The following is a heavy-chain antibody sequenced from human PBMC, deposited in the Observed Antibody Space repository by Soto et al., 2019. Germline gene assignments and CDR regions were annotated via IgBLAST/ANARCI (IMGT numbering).Heavy chain of an antibody. CDR1: GYTFTSYD. Sequence: ASVKVSCKASGYTFTSYDINWVRQATGQGLEWMGWMNPNSGNTGYAQKFQGRVTMTTDTSTSTAYMELRSLRSDDTAVYYCARDYRIVATTFDYWGQGTLVTVSS. CDR3: ARDYRIVATTFDY. D-gene: IGHD5-12*01. CDR2: MNPNSGNT. J-gene: IGHJ4*02. V-gene: IGHV1-8*01.